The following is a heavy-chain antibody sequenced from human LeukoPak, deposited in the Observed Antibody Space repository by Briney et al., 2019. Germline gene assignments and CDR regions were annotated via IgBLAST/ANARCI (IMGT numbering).Heavy chain of an antibody. CDR2: IRSKAYGGTT. Sequence: PGRSLRLSCTASGLTFGDYAMSWFRQAPGKGLEWVGFIRSKAYGGTTEYAASVKGRFTISRDDSKSIAYLQMNSLKTEDTAVYYCTRVRGDIVVVPALGFDYWGQGTLVIVSS. J-gene: IGHJ4*02. CDR3: TRVRGDIVVVPALGFDY. CDR1: GLTFGDYA. V-gene: IGHV3-49*03. D-gene: IGHD2-2*01.